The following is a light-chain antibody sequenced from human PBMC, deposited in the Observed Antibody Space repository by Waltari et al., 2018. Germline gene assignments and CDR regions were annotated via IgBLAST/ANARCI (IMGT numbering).Light chain of an antibody. J-gene: IGKJ2*01. CDR3: QQYNNWVT. V-gene: IGKV3-15*01. CDR2: GAS. Sequence: EIVMTQSPATLSVSPGERATLSCRASQSVSSNLAWYQQKPGQAPRLLIYGASTRATGIPARFSGRGSGTEFTLTISSLQSEDFAVYYCQQYNNWVTFGQGTKLEIK. CDR1: QSVSSN.